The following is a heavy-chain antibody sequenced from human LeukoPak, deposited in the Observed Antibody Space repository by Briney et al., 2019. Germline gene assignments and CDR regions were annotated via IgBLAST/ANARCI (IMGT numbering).Heavy chain of an antibody. J-gene: IGHJ5*02. CDR1: GYTFTGYY. V-gene: IGHV1-2*02. D-gene: IGHD5-18*01. Sequence: ASLTVSCKASGYTFTGYYIHWVRQAPGQGLEWMGWIDSDSGATNYPQKFQGRVTMTRDTSITTAYMELRRLRSDDTAVYYCARGPFRNVETAMVASRFDPWGQGTLVTVS. CDR3: ARGPFRNVETAMVASRFDP. CDR2: IDSDSGAT.